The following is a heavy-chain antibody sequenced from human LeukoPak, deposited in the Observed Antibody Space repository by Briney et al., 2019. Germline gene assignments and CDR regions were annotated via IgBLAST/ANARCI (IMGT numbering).Heavy chain of an antibody. Sequence: ASVKVSCKASGYTFTGYYMHWVRQAPGQGLEWMGWINPNSGGTNYAQKFQGRVTMTRNTSISTAYMELSSLRSEDTAVYYCARGSVARSSSFDYWGQGTLVTVSS. D-gene: IGHD6-19*01. V-gene: IGHV1-2*02. CDR2: INPNSGGT. CDR3: ARGSVARSSSFDY. J-gene: IGHJ4*02. CDR1: GYTFTGYY.